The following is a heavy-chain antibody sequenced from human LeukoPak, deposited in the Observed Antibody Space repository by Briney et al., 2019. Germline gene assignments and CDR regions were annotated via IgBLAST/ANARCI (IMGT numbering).Heavy chain of an antibody. CDR3: ARAGRVGGPRGYSYGYAY. Sequence: GASVKVSCKASGYTFTSYNINWVRQATGQGLEWMGWMNPNSGNTGYAQKFQGRVTMTRNTSISTAYMELSSLRSEDTAVYYCARAGRVGGPRGYSYGYAYWGQGTLVTVSS. J-gene: IGHJ4*02. V-gene: IGHV1-8*01. CDR1: GYTFTSYN. CDR2: MNPNSGNT. D-gene: IGHD5-18*01.